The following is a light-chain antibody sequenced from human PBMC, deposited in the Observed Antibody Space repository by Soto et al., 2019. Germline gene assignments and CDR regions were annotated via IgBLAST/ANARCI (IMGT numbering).Light chain of an antibody. V-gene: IGLV2-14*03. Sequence: QSALTQPASVSGSPGQSITISCTGTSSDVGAYNFVSWYQQHPGKAPKLMIYDVTNRPSGVSSRFSGSKSGNTASLAISGLEADDEADYFCSSYTTSNTLVFGGGTKVTVL. CDR3: SSYTTSNTLV. CDR1: SSDVGAYNF. J-gene: IGLJ2*01. CDR2: DVT.